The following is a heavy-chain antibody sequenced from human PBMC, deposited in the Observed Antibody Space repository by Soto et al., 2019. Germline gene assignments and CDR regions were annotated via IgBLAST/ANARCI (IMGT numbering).Heavy chain of an antibody. CDR3: ARGAVPRNAVCAFDS. V-gene: IGHV1-46*01. J-gene: IGHJ3*02. CDR2: INPSGGST. CDR1: AYIFTIYD. D-gene: IGHD2-8*01. Sequence: SVTVSCKSSAYIFTIYDMHCVRPAPGQGLEWMGIINPSGGSTNYAQKFQGRVTMTRDTSTSTVYMELSSLRSEDTAVYYCARGAVPRNAVCAFDSWGQGTMVTVSS.